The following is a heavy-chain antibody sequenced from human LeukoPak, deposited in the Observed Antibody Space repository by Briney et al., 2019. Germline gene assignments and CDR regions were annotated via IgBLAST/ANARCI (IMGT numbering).Heavy chain of an antibody. CDR2: IYYSGST. Sequence: SETLSLTCTVSGGSISSGGYYWSWIRQHPGKGLEWIGYIYYSGSTNYNPSLKSRVTISVDTSKNQFSLKLSSVTAADTAVYYCARDRVAYCGGDCYSYYYGMDVWGQGTTVTVSS. CDR3: ARDRVAYCGGDCYSYYYGMDV. V-gene: IGHV4-61*08. D-gene: IGHD2-21*02. CDR1: GGSISSGGYY. J-gene: IGHJ6*02.